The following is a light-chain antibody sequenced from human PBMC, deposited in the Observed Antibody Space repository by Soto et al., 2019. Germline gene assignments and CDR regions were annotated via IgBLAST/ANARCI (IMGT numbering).Light chain of an antibody. CDR2: TNN. J-gene: IGLJ3*02. V-gene: IGLV1-44*01. CDR3: AAWDDSVNGWV. CDR1: SSNIGSDA. Sequence: QSVLTQPPSASGTPGQRVTISCSGSSSNIGSDAVNWYQQLPGTAPKLLIYTNNQRPSGVPDRFSGSKSGTSASLAISGLQSEDEAYYYCAAWDDSVNGWVFGGGTKLTVL.